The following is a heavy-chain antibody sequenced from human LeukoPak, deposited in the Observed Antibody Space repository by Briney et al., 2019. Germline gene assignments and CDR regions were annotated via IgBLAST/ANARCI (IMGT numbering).Heavy chain of an antibody. D-gene: IGHD4/OR15-4a*01. Sequence: SETLSLTCTVSGGSIISYYWTWIRQSPGKGLDWIGYIHYSGSTNYNPSLKSRVTISVDTSKNQFSLRLTSVTAADSAVYYCARDSGRILTYYYYLDVWGKGTTVTVSS. CDR1: GGSIISYY. J-gene: IGHJ6*03. CDR2: IHYSGST. V-gene: IGHV4-59*01. CDR3: ARDSGRILTYYYYLDV.